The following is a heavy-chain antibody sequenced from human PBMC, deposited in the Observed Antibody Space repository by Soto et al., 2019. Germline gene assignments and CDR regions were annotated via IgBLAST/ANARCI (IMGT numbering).Heavy chain of an antibody. CDR2: VYHSGST. D-gene: IGHD3-22*01. CDR1: SGSISSNNW. Sequence: PSETLSLTCTVSSGSISSNNWWSWVRQSPGKGLEWIGEVYHSGSTNYNPSLKSRVAISVDKSKNQFSLKLISVTAADTAVYYCARGVYDASGMFDYWGQGTLVTVSS. J-gene: IGHJ4*02. V-gene: IGHV4-4*02. CDR3: ARGVYDASGMFDY.